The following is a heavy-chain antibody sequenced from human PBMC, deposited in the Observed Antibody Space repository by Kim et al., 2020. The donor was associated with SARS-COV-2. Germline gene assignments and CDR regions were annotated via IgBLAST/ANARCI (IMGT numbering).Heavy chain of an antibody. CDR3: ARGPIVVVTAPRTQYYFDY. V-gene: IGHV4-34*01. D-gene: IGHD2-21*02. Sequence: RVTISVDTSKNQFSLKLSSVTAADTAVYYCARGPIVVVTAPRTQYYFDYWGQGTLVTVSS. J-gene: IGHJ4*02.